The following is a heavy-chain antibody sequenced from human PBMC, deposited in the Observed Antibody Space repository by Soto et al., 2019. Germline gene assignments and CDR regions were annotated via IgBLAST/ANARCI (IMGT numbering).Heavy chain of an antibody. CDR1: GGSISSYY. J-gene: IGHJ4*02. CDR2: IYYSGST. D-gene: IGHD2-15*01. CDR3: ARTYCSGGSCYVFDY. Sequence: SETLSLTCTVSGGSISSYYWSWIRQPPGKGLEWIGYIYYSGSTNYNPSLKSRVTISVDTSKNQFSLKLSSVTAADTAVYYCARTYCSGGSCYVFDYWGQGTLVTVSS. V-gene: IGHV4-59*08.